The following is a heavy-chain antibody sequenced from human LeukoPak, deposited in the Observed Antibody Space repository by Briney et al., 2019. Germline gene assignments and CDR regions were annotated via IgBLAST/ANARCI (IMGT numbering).Heavy chain of an antibody. J-gene: IGHJ3*02. V-gene: IGHV1-8*01. CDR2: MNPNSGNT. D-gene: IGHD3-9*01. CDR3: ARRPVRGSRSIRYPPTDAFDI. Sequence: ASVKVSCKASGYTFTSYDINWVRQATGQGLEWMGWMNPNSGNTGYAQKFQGRVTMTRNTSISTAYMELSSLRSVDTAVYYCARRPVRGSRSIRYPPTDAFDIWGQGTMVTVSS. CDR1: GYTFTSYD.